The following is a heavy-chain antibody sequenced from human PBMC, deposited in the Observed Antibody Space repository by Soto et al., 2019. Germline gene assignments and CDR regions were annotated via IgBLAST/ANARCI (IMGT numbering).Heavy chain of an antibody. CDR3: ATPQDYYYYGMDV. CDR1: GFTFSSYS. V-gene: IGHV3-21*01. Sequence: VQLVESGGGLVKPGGSLRLSCAASGFTFSSYSMNWVRQAPGKGLEWVSSISSSSSYIYYADSVKGRFTISRDNAKNSLYLQMNSLRAEDTAVYYCATPQDYYYYGMDVWGQGTTVTVSS. J-gene: IGHJ6*02. CDR2: ISSSSSYI.